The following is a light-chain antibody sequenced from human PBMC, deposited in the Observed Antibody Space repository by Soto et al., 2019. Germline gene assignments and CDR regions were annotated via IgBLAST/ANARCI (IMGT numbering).Light chain of an antibody. CDR2: AAS. J-gene: IGKJ2*01. Sequence: DIQMTQSPSSLSASVGDRVTITCRASQSVSTYLNWYQQKPGKAHKLLIYAASSLQSGVPSRFSGSGSGTDFTLTISSLQPEDSATYYCQQTYSTPYTFGQGTKLEIE. CDR1: QSVSTY. CDR3: QQTYSTPYT. V-gene: IGKV1-39*01.